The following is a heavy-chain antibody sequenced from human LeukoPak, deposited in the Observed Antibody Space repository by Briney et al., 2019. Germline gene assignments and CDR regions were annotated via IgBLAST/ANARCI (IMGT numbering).Heavy chain of an antibody. D-gene: IGHD2-15*01. Sequence: GGSLRLSCAASGFTFSSYGMHWVRQAPGKGLEWVAVISYDGSNKYYADSVKGRFTISRDNSKNTLYLQMSSLRAEDTAVYYCAKDTDCSGGSCYSAHYYYYMDVWGKGTTVTVSS. CDR2: ISYDGSNK. CDR1: GFTFSSYG. CDR3: AKDTDCSGGSCYSAHYYYYMDV. V-gene: IGHV3-30*18. J-gene: IGHJ6*03.